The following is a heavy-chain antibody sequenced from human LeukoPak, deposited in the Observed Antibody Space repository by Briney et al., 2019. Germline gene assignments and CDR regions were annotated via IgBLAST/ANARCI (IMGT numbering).Heavy chain of an antibody. CDR2: ISAYNGNT. V-gene: IGHV1-18*01. D-gene: IGHD5-18*01. J-gene: IGHJ4*02. CDR1: GYTFTSYG. CDR3: ARVGGSYDPSRSTYLDY. Sequence: ASVKVSCKASGYTFTSYGISWVRQAPGQGLEWMGWISAYNGNTNYAQKLQGRVTMTTDTSTSTAYMELRSLRSDDTAVYYCARVGGSYDPSRSTYLDYWGQGTLVTVSS.